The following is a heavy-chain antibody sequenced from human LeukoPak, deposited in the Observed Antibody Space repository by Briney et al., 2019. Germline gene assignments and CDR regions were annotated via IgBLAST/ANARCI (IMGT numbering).Heavy chain of an antibody. CDR1: GFTFSSYG. CDR2: ISGSGGST. CDR3: AKAYYYDSSGYPDDAFDI. D-gene: IGHD3-22*01. V-gene: IGHV3-23*01. J-gene: IGHJ3*02. Sequence: GGSLRLSCAASGFTFSSYGMSWVRQAPGKGLEWVSAISGSGGSTYYADSVKGRFTISRDNSKNTLYLQMNSLRAEDTAVYYCAKAYYYDSSGYPDDAFDIWGQGTMVTVSS.